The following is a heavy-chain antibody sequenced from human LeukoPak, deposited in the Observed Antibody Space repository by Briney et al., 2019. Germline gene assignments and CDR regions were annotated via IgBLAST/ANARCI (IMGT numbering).Heavy chain of an antibody. D-gene: IGHD6-13*01. CDR1: GFTFSSYA. V-gene: IGHV3-23*01. CDR2: ISGSGGST. Sequence: GGSLRLSCAASGFTFSSYAMNWVRQAPGKGLEWVSGISGSGGSTYYADSVKGRFTISRDNSKNTLHLQMNSLRVEDTAVYYCARDSAGTVDYWGQGILVTVSS. CDR3: ARDSAGTVDY. J-gene: IGHJ4*02.